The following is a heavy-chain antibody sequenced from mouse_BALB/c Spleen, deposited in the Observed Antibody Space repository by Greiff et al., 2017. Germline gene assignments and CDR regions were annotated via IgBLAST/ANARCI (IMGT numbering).Heavy chain of an antibody. CDR2: IDPANGNT. CDR3: ASPSYYDYDKSFAY. J-gene: IGHJ3*01. V-gene: IGHV14-3*02. Sequence: VQLQQSGAELVKPGASVKLSCTASGFNIKDTYMHWVKQRPEQGLEWIGRIDPANGNTKYDPKFQGKATITADTSSNTAYLQLSSLTSEDTAVYYCASPSYYDYDKSFAYWGQGTLVTVSA. CDR1: GFNIKDTY. D-gene: IGHD2-4*01.